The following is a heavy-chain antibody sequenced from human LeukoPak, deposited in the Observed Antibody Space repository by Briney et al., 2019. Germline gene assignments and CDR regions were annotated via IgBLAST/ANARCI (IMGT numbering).Heavy chain of an antibody. D-gene: IGHD6-19*01. CDR2: INHSGST. CDR3: ARGGRWLVTGYFQH. V-gene: IGHV4-34*01. J-gene: IGHJ1*01. CDR1: GGSSSGYY. Sequence: SETLSLTCAAYGGSSSGYYWSWIRQPPGKGLEWIGEINHSGSTNYNPSLKSRVTISVDTSKNQFSLKLSSVTAADTAVYYCARGGRWLVTGYFQHWGQGTLVTVSS.